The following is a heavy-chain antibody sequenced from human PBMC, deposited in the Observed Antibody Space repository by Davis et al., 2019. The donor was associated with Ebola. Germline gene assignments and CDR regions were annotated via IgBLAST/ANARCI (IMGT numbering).Heavy chain of an antibody. Sequence: ASVMVSCNASSYTSTGYYIHWLRQAPGQGLEWMGSINPNNGDTKLAQSFQGRVTMTRDTSIGTAYMELSRLRSDDTAVFLCARASPPEYNVWSRNPHYHYFTMDVWGQGTTVTVSS. CDR1: SYTSTGYY. CDR3: ARASPPEYNVWSRNPHYHYFTMDV. CDR2: INPNNGDT. D-gene: IGHD2-8*01. V-gene: IGHV1-2*02. J-gene: IGHJ6*02.